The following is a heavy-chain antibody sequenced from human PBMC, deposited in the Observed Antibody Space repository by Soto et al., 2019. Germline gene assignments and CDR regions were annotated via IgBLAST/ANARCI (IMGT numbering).Heavy chain of an antibody. Sequence: QVQLVQSGAEVKKPGASVKVSCKASGYTFTGYYMHWVRQAPGQGLEWMGWINPNSGGTNYAQKFQGWVTMTRDTSISTAYMELSRLRSDDTAVYYCARAGYCSGGSCPQLDYWGQGTLVTVSS. CDR2: INPNSGGT. V-gene: IGHV1-2*04. J-gene: IGHJ4*02. CDR3: ARAGYCSGGSCPQLDY. D-gene: IGHD2-15*01. CDR1: GYTFTGYY.